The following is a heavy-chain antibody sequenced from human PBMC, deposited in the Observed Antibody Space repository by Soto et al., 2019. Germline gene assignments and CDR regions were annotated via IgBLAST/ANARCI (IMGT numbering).Heavy chain of an antibody. Sequence: QVQLVQSGSEVKKPGSSVKVSCKASGGTFSSHAISWVRQAPGQGLEWMGCIIPIFGATNYAQKFQGRVTITADDSPATAYMELRSLRAEDTPVYYCARAPFYGFWSGYFGEKYFDYWGRGSLVSVSS. CDR2: IIPIFGAT. CDR3: ARAPFYGFWSGYFGEKYFDY. J-gene: IGHJ4*02. V-gene: IGHV1-69*12. CDR1: GGTFSSHA. D-gene: IGHD3-3*01.